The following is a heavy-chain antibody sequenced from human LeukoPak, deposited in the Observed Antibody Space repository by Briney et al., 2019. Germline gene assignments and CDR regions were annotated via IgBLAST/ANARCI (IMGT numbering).Heavy chain of an antibody. Sequence: GGSLRLSCAASGFTFSSYAVHWVRQAPGQGLEWMGIINPSGGSTSYAQKFQGRVTMTRDTSTSTVYMELSSLRSEDTAVYYCAREVYGSGSVFDYWGQGTLVTVSS. CDR2: INPSGGST. D-gene: IGHD3-10*01. CDR1: GFTFSSYA. CDR3: AREVYGSGSVFDY. V-gene: IGHV1-46*01. J-gene: IGHJ4*02.